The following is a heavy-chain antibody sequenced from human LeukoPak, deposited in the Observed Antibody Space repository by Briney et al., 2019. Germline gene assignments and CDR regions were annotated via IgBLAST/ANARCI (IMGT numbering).Heavy chain of an antibody. CDR1: GFSFNTYW. CDR2: INTDGSDR. J-gene: IGHJ4*02. D-gene: IGHD6-13*01. CDR3: ARDHSSWEVPSDY. Sequence: PGGSLRLSCAASGFSFNTYWMHWVRQVPGKGRVWVSGINTDGSDRSYADSVKGRFTISRDNAKNTLYLQMNSLRAEDTAVYYCARDHSSWEVPSDYWGQGTLVTVSS. V-gene: IGHV3-74*01.